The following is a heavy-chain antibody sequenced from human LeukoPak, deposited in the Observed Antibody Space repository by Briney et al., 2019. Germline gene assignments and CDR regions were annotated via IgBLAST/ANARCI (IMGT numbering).Heavy chain of an antibody. D-gene: IGHD3-10*01. J-gene: IGHJ4*02. V-gene: IGHV3-30*02. CDR1: GFTFSTYG. CDR3: AKDNYYGSGTYYPYYFDY. CDR2: IRYDGSNK. Sequence: PGGSLRLSCAASGFTFSTYGMHWVRQAPGKGLEWVAFIRYDGSNKYYVDSVKGRFTISRDNSKNMLYLQMNSLRPEDTAVYYCAKDNYYGSGTYYPYYFDYWGQGTLVTVSS.